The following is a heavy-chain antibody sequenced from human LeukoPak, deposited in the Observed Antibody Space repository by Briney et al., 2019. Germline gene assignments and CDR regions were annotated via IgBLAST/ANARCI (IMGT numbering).Heavy chain of an antibody. J-gene: IGHJ6*02. Sequence: GGSLRLSCAASGFTFSSYAMHWVRQAPGKRLEWVAVISYDGSNKYYADSVKGRFTISRDNSKNTLYLQMNSLRAEDTAVYYCARDLGSSWYGYYYGMDVWGQGTTVTVSS. CDR3: ARDLGSSWYGYYYGMDV. V-gene: IGHV3-30*04. CDR2: ISYDGSNK. CDR1: GFTFSSYA. D-gene: IGHD6-13*01.